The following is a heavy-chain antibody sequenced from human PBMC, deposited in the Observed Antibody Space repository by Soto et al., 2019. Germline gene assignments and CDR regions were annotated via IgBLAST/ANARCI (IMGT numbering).Heavy chain of an antibody. CDR1: GGSISSSSYY. V-gene: IGHV4-39*01. J-gene: IGHJ5*02. CDR3: ARHIGSDYDFWSGYYRGYNWFDP. CDR2: NYYSGST. Sequence: PSETLSLTCTVSGGSISSSSYYWGWIRQPPGKGLEWIGSNYYSGSTYYNPSLKSRVTISVDTSKNQFSLKLSSVTAADTAVYYCARHIGSDYDFWSGYYRGYNWFDPWGQGTLVTVSS. D-gene: IGHD3-3*01.